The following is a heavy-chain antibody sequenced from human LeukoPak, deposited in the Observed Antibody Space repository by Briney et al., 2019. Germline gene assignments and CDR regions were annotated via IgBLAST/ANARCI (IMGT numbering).Heavy chain of an antibody. Sequence: QAGGSLRLSCAASGFTFSSSGMHWVRQAPGRGLEWVAFIRYDATTKYYAHSVRGRFTISRDNSKNTLGLQMNSLRAEDTAVYYCAREGTCGGDCYFVYYYMDVWGKGTTVTVSS. CDR3: AREGTCGGDCYFVYYYMDV. V-gene: IGHV3-30*02. D-gene: IGHD2-21*01. CDR2: IRYDATTK. J-gene: IGHJ6*03. CDR1: GFTFSSSG.